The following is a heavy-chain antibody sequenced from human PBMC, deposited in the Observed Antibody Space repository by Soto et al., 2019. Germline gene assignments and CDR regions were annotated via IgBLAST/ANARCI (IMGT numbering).Heavy chain of an antibody. CDR1: GFTFSSYA. CDR2: ISGSGGST. V-gene: IGHV3-23*01. CDR3: AVRRDYDFWSGYYPFDY. Sequence: GGSLRLSCAASGFTFSSYAMSWVRQAPGKGLEWVSAISGSGGSTYYADSVKGRFTISRDNSKNTLYLQMNSLRAEDTAVYYCAVRRDYDFWSGYYPFDYWGQGTLVT. D-gene: IGHD3-3*01. J-gene: IGHJ4*02.